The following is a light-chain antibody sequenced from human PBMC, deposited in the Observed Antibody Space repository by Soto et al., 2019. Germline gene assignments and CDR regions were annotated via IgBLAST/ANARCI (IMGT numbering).Light chain of an antibody. Sequence: EIVLTQSPGTLSLSPGERATLSCRASQSVNSAYLAWYQQKPGQAPRLLIYGASNRATGIPDRFSGSGSGTHFTVTISGLDPEDFAVYYCQQHGTSPLSFGGGTKVDIK. CDR2: GAS. V-gene: IGKV3-20*01. J-gene: IGKJ4*01. CDR1: QSVNSAY. CDR3: QQHGTSPLS.